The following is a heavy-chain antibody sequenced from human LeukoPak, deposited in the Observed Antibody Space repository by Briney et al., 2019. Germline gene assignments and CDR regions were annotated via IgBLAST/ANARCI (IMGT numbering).Heavy chain of an antibody. D-gene: IGHD4-17*01. CDR3: AREVYGDYYYYYYYGMDV. Sequence: SETLSLTCTVSGGSIRSSYYYWGWIRQPPGKGLEWIGYIYYSGSTYYNPSLKSRVTISVDTSKNQFSLKLSSVTAADTAVYYCAREVYGDYYYYYYYGMDVWGQGTTVTVSS. V-gene: IGHV4-30-4*08. J-gene: IGHJ6*02. CDR1: GGSIRSSYYY. CDR2: IYYSGST.